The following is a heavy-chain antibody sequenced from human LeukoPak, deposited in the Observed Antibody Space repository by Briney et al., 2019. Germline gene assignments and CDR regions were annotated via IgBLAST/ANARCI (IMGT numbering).Heavy chain of an antibody. CDR1: GGTVIRYP. V-gene: IGHV1-69*05. D-gene: IGHD3-3*01. CDR3: AREAITIFGVVRTQTTYGPHRFDP. Sequence: GSSVKVSCKASGGTVIRYPISWVRQAPGQGLEWMGGTIPLFGTANYAQKFRGRVTMTRDMSTSTVYMELSSLRSEDTAVYYCAREAITIFGVVRTQTTYGPHRFDPWGQGTLVTVSS. CDR2: TIPLFGTA. J-gene: IGHJ5*02.